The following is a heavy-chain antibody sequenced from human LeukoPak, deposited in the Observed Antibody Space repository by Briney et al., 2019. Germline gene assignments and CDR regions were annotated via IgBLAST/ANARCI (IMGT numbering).Heavy chain of an antibody. CDR2: ISGSGGST. V-gene: IGHV3-23*01. J-gene: IGHJ6*02. D-gene: IGHD1-1*01. Sequence: GGSLRLSCAASGFTFSSYAMSWVRQAPGKGLEWVSAISGSGGSTYYADSVKGRSTISRDNSKNTLYLQMNSLRAEDTAVYYCAKATTYYYYYGMDVWGQGTTVTVSS. CDR3: AKATTYYYYYGMDV. CDR1: GFTFSSYA.